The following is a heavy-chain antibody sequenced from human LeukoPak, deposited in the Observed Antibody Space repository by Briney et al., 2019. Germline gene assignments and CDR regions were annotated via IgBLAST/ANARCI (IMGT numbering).Heavy chain of an antibody. V-gene: IGHV4-4*07. CDR3: ARSSSSSLGRAYDI. J-gene: IGHJ3*02. CDR1: GGSISNYF. Sequence: KTSETLFLTCNVSGGSISNYFWTWIRQPAGKGLEWIGRVYTSVTTNYNPSLKSRVNMSLDTSTSQFSLKMNSVTAADTAIYFCARSSSSSLGRAYDIWGQGTMVTVSS. CDR2: VYTSVTT. D-gene: IGHD2-2*01.